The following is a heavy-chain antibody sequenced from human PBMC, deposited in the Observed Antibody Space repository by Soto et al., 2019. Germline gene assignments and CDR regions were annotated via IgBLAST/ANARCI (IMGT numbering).Heavy chain of an antibody. J-gene: IGHJ4*02. CDR1: GFTFSNYA. Sequence: EVQLLESGGGLVQPGGSLRLSCAASGFTFSNYAMSWVRQAPGKGLEWVSGISGGGGSSYYADSVKGRFTISRDNSKNTLYLQMNSLRAEDTAVYYCAHNCSVDCHSVFFYWGQGTRVIVSS. V-gene: IGHV3-23*01. CDR2: ISGGGGSS. D-gene: IGHD2-15*01. CDR3: AHNCSVDCHSVFFY.